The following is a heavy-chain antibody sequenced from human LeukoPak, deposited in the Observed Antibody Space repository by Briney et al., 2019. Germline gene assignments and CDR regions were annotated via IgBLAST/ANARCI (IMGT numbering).Heavy chain of an antibody. J-gene: IGHJ4*02. CDR1: GFPFSSSA. V-gene: IGHV3-23*01. CDR2: ITGNGVTT. D-gene: IGHD3-16*01. CDR3: AKERRRVDTSMIRSYYFDS. Sequence: PGGSLRLSCAASGFPFSSSAMSWVRHTPGNGLEWVSSITGNGVTTYYADSVKGRFPISRDNSKNILFLQMNSLGAEDSASYFCAKERRRVDTSMIRSYYFDSWGQGTPVTVSS.